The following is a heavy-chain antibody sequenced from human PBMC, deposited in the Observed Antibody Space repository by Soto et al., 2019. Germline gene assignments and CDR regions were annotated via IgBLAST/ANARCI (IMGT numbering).Heavy chain of an antibody. CDR1: GFTFSDYV. D-gene: IGHD2-21*01. CDR3: ERVEFCGNPHYFDY. CDR2: VSFDVSIQ. Sequence: GGSLNLYCVASGFTFSDYVIHWVRRAPDNCLELLAVVSFDVSIQYYGDSVKGRCTISRDSTNNTLELKMNNLNTKGTHEDYCERVEFCGNPHYFDYCRTRRQVTVAS. J-gene: IGHJ4*02. V-gene: IGHV3-33*01.